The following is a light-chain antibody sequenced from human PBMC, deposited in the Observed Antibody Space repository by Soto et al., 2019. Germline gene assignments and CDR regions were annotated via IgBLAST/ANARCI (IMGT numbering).Light chain of an antibody. CDR1: QSVSSSY. CDR3: QQRSNWVT. Sequence: EIVLTQSPGTLSLSPGERATLSCRASQSVSSSYLAWYQQKPGQAPRLLIYRASTRATDIPARFSGSGSGTDFTLTISSLEPEDFAVYYCQQRSNWVTFGQGTRLEIK. CDR2: RAS. J-gene: IGKJ5*01. V-gene: IGKV3D-20*02.